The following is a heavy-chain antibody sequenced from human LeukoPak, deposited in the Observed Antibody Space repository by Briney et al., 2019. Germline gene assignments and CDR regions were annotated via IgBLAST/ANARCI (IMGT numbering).Heavy chain of an antibody. J-gene: IGHJ6*02. D-gene: IGHD1-14*01. V-gene: IGHV3-74*01. CDR2: INSDGSST. Sequence: GSLRHSCAASGFTFSSYWMHWVRQAPGKGLVWVSRINSDGSSTSYADSVKGRFTISRDNAKNTLYLQMNTLRVEDTAVYYCATGQGHGMDVWGQGTTVTVSS. CDR3: ATGQGHGMDV. CDR1: GFTFSSYW.